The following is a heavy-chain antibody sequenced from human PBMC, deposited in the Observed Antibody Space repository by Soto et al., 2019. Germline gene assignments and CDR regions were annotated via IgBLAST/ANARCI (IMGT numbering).Heavy chain of an antibody. CDR3: ARDKRDLRFLEWSYYFDY. CDR2: ISYDGSNK. D-gene: IGHD3-3*01. V-gene: IGHV3-30-3*01. Sequence: GGSLRLSCAPSGFTFSNYAMHWVRQAPGKGLEWVAVISYDGSNKYYADSVKGRFTISRDNSKNTLYLQMNSLRTEDTAVYYCARDKRDLRFLEWSYYFDYWGQGTLVTVS. CDR1: GFTFSNYA. J-gene: IGHJ4*02.